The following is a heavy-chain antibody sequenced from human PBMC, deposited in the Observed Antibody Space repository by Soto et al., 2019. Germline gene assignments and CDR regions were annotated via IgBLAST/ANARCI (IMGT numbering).Heavy chain of an antibody. CDR3: ARGLITAAGTPLLH. D-gene: IGHD6-13*01. CDR2: VNPDGGST. Sequence: ASVKVSFKASGYTFTNYYMHWVRQAPGLGLEWMGIVNPDGGSTTYAQKFHGRLTMTRDTSTSTVYMELSSLRSEDTALYYCARGLITAAGTPLLHWGQGTLVTVSS. V-gene: IGHV1-46*01. J-gene: IGHJ4*02. CDR1: GYTFTNYY.